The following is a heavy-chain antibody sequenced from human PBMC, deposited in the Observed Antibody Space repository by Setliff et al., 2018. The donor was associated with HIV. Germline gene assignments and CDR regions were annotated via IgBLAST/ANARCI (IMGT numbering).Heavy chain of an antibody. Sequence: TLSLTCTVSGGSISSSSYYWGWIRQPPGKGLEWIGSIYYSGSTYYNPSLKSRVTISVDTSKNQFSLKLSSVTAADTAVYYCARSVPRYCSGGSCYPPLFDYWGQETLVTVPQ. CDR2: IYYSGST. CDR1: GGSISSSSYY. J-gene: IGHJ4*02. D-gene: IGHD2-15*01. V-gene: IGHV4-39*01. CDR3: ARSVPRYCSGGSCYPPLFDY.